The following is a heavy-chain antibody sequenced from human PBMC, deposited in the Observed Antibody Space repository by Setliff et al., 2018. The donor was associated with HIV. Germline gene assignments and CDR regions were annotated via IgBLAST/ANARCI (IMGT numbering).Heavy chain of an antibody. CDR3: VGGHYDLWSGYVNYYLDL. Sequence: GGSLRLSCAASGFMFGSYGMHWVRQAPVKGLEWMALISNDGSHKYYADSVKGRFTISRDNSKNTLYLRMDSLRPEDTALYYCVGGHYDLWSGYVNYYLDLWGQGTLVT. CDR2: ISNDGSHK. J-gene: IGHJ4*02. V-gene: IGHV3-30*04. D-gene: IGHD3-3*01. CDR1: GFMFGSYG.